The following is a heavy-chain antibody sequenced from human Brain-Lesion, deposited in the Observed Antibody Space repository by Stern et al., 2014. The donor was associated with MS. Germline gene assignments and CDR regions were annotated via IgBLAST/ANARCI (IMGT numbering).Heavy chain of an antibody. Sequence: QVQLQESGPGLVKPSQTLSLTCNVSGGSISSGSDYWSWLRQPVGKGLQWIGRIHPRGSAYYTPSLKSRLTISTDTSKNQFSLELTSATAADTAIYYCASGYRIFDYWGQGILVTVSS. D-gene: IGHD5-18*01. J-gene: IGHJ4*02. V-gene: IGHV4-61*02. CDR2: IHPRGSA. CDR1: GGSISSGSDY. CDR3: ASGYRIFDY.